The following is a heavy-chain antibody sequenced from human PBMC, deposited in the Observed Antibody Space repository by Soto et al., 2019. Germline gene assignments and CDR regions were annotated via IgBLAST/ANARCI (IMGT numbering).Heavy chain of an antibody. CDR1: GYTFTSYD. CDR2: MNPNSGNT. J-gene: IGHJ4*02. CDR3: ARCGGMGSWYYVEGLGEFDY. Sequence: QVPLVQSGAEVKKPGASVKVSCKASGYTFTSYDINWVRQATGQGLEWMGWMNPNSGNTGYAQKFQGRVTMTRNTSISTAYRELSSLRSEDTAVYYCARCGGMGSWYYVEGLGEFDYWGQGTLVTVSS. V-gene: IGHV1-8*01. D-gene: IGHD6-13*01.